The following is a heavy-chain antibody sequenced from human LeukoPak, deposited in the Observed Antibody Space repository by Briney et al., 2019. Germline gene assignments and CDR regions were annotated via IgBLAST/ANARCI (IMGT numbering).Heavy chain of an antibody. CDR1: GGSISSYY. CDR3: ARHEGWLLYYFDY. CDR2: IYYSGST. J-gene: IGHJ4*02. V-gene: IGHV4-59*08. Sequence: SETLSLTCTVSGGSISSYYWSWIRQPPGKGLEWIGYIYYSGSTNYNPSLKGRVTISVDTSKNQFSLKLSSVTAADTAVYYCARHEGWLLYYFDYWGQGTLVTVSS. D-gene: IGHD5-12*01.